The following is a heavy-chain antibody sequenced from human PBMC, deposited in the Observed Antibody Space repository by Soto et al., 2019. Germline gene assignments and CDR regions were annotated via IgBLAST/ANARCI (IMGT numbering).Heavy chain of an antibody. CDR3: ARVGSIAARPTFLFDY. J-gene: IGHJ4*02. CDR2: IKQDGSEK. Sequence: WGALLVSCASSEFTFSIYWMSWVRQAPGKGLEWVANIKQDGSEKYYVDSVKGRFTISRDNAKNSLYLQMNSLRAEDTAVYYCARVGSIAARPTFLFDYWGQGTMVTVSS. CDR1: EFTFSIYW. D-gene: IGHD6-6*01. V-gene: IGHV3-7*01.